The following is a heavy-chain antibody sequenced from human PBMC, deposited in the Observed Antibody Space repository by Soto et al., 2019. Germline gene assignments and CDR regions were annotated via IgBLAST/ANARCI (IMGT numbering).Heavy chain of an antibody. CDR1: GFTFSSYS. CDR3: AKLGSSSWSPHYYFDY. J-gene: IGHJ4*02. Sequence: GGSLRLSCAASGFTFSSYSMNWVRQAPGKGLEWVSSISSRSIDTYYADSVKGRFTISRDNSKNTLYLQMNSLRAEDTAIYYCAKLGSSSWSPHYYFDYWGQGTLVTVSS. CDR2: ISSRSIDT. V-gene: IGHV3-21*04. D-gene: IGHD2-2*01.